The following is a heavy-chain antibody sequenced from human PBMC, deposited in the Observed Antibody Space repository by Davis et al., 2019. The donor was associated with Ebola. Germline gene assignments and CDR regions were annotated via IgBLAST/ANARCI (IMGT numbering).Heavy chain of an antibody. D-gene: IGHD3-9*01. CDR2: IYYTGSI. CDR3: ARSHSDWLLPFDY. Sequence: MPSETLSPTCTVPGGPITSNSYYWGWIRQPPGKGLEWIASIYYTGSIYYNPSLKSRVTISIDTSKNQFYLRLNSVTDADTAVYYCARSHSDWLLPFDYWGQGTLATVSS. J-gene: IGHJ4*02. CDR1: GGPITSNSYY. V-gene: IGHV4-39*07.